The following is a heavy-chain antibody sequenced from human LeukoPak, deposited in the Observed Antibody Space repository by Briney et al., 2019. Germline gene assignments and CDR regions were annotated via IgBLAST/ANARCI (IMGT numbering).Heavy chain of an antibody. J-gene: IGHJ2*01. V-gene: IGHV3-7*01. D-gene: IGHD2-21*02. CDR2: IKQDGSEK. CDR3: ARVAIPVVTAIPSDWYFDL. Sequence: GGSLRLSCAASGFTFNNYWMSWVRQAPGKGLEWVANIKQDGSEKHYVDSVKGRFTISRDNAKNSLYLQMNSLEAEDTAVYYCARVAIPVVTAIPSDWYFDLWGRGTLVTVSS. CDR1: GFTFNNYW.